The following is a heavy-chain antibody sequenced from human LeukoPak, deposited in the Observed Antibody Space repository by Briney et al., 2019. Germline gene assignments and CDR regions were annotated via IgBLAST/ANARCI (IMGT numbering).Heavy chain of an antibody. CDR2: ISAYNGNT. D-gene: IGHD7-27*01. CDR3: ARFRNWGFAFGDY. V-gene: IGHV1-18*01. J-gene: IGHJ4*02. CDR1: GYTFTSYG. Sequence: GASVKVSCKASGYTFTSYGISWVRQAPGQGLEWMGWISAYNGNTNYAQKLQGRVTMTTDTSTSTACMELRSLRSDDTAVYYCARFRNWGFAFGDYWGQGTLVTVSS.